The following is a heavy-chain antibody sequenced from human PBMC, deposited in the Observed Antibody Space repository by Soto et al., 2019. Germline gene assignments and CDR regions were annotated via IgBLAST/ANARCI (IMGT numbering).Heavy chain of an antibody. CDR2: IYPGDSDT. V-gene: IGHV5-51*01. J-gene: IGHJ3*02. D-gene: IGHD5-12*01. CDR3: ARHGSAFDI. Sequence: GESLKISCKGSGYRFSTYWIGCVRQMPGKGLEWMGIIYPGDSDTRYSPSFQGQVTISVDKFISTAYLQWSSLKASDTAMYYCARHGSAFDIWGQGTMVTVSS. CDR1: GYRFSTYW.